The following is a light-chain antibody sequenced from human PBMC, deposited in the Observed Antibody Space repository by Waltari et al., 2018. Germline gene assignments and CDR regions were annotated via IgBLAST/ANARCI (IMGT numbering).Light chain of an antibody. CDR3: CSYTSASTLGV. J-gene: IGLJ3*02. CDR2: DVI. V-gene: IGLV2-14*03. CDR1: SRDIGGYVY. Sequence: QSALTQPASVSGSPGQSITIPCTGTSRDIGGYVYVSWYQQYPGKAPTLIIYDVISLPSGVSTRFSGSKSGNTASLTISGLQAEDEANYYCCSYTSASTLGVFGGGTKLTVL.